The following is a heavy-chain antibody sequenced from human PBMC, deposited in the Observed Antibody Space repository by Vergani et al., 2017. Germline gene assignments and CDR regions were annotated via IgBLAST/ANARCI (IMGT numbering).Heavy chain of an antibody. D-gene: IGHD3-10*01. CDR1: GASFSGYY. V-gene: IGHV4-34*01. J-gene: IGHJ5*02. CDR3: ARGGRMVRGVINWFDP. CDR2: INHSGST. Sequence: QVQLQQWGAGLLKPSETLSLTCAVYGASFSGYYWSWIRQPPGKGLEWIGEINHSGSTNYNPSLKSRVTISVDTSKNQFSLKLSSVTAADTAVYYCARGGRMVRGVINWFDPWGQGTLVTVSS.